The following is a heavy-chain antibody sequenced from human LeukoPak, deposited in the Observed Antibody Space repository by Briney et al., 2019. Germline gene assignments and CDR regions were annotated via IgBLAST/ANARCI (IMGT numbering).Heavy chain of an antibody. CDR2: IYPSGST. CDR1: GGSISGYY. J-gene: IGHJ4*02. V-gene: IGHV4-4*07. CDR3: ARGGYSASGSYYY. D-gene: IGHD3-10*01. Sequence: SETLSLTCTVSGGSISGYYWSWIRQPAGKGLEWIGRIYPSGSTNYNPSPKSRVTMSVDKSKNQFSLQLSSVTAADTAVYYCARGGYSASGSYYYWGQGTLVTVSS.